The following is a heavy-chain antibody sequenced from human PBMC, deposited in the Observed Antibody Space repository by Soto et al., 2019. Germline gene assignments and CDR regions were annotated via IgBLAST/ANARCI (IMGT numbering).Heavy chain of an antibody. J-gene: IGHJ6*02. CDR2: IIPIFGIA. CDR1: GGTFSRYS. D-gene: IGHD2-2*01. V-gene: IGHV1-69*08. CDR3: AREDRDRETGLVPAAIDGMDV. Sequence: QVQLVQSGAEVKKPGSSVKVSCKASGGTFSRYSITWARQAPGHGLEWIGRIIPIFGIASYAQKFQGRVTITADDSTSTAYMELSSLRSDDTAVYYCAREDRDRETGLVPAAIDGMDVWGQGTTVTVSS.